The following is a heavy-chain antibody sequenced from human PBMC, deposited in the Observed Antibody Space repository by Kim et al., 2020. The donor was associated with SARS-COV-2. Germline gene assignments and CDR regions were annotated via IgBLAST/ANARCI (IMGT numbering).Heavy chain of an antibody. CDR2: ISSAGSNK. J-gene: IGHJ6*02. CDR1: GFTFSSYG. V-gene: IGHV3-33*05. D-gene: IGHD6-19*01. Sequence: GGSLRLSCAASGFTFSSYGMHWVRQAPGKGLAWVAVISSAGSNKYYADSVKGRFTISRDNSKNTLYLQMNSLRAEDTAVYYCATDLWSYSSGWTYYYFGMDVWGQGTTVTVSS. CDR3: ATDLWSYSSGWTYYYFGMDV.